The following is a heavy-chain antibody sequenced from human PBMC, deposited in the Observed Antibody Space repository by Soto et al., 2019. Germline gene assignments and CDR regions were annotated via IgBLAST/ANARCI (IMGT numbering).Heavy chain of an antibody. CDR2: IKQDGSEK. J-gene: IGHJ4*02. Sequence: GESLKISCAASGFTFSSYWMSWVRQAPGKGLEWVANIKQDGSEKYYVDSVKGRFTISRDNAKNSLYLQMNSLRAEDTAVYYCARVDSSSSWYYFDYWGQGTLVTVSS. CDR3: ARVDSSSSWYYFDY. D-gene: IGHD6-13*01. V-gene: IGHV3-7*01. CDR1: GFTFSSYW.